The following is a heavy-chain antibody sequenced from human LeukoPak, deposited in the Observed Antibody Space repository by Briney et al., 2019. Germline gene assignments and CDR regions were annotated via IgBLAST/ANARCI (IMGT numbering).Heavy chain of an antibody. J-gene: IGHJ3*02. Sequence: GASVKVSCKASGYTFTIYGINWVRQAPGQGLEWMGRINPNSGGTNYAQKFQGRVTMTRDTSISTAYMELSRLRSDDTAVYYCASTNSRAFDIWGQGTMVTVSS. CDR1: GYTFTIYG. CDR3: ASTNSRAFDI. V-gene: IGHV1-2*06. CDR2: INPNSGGT. D-gene: IGHD2-8*01.